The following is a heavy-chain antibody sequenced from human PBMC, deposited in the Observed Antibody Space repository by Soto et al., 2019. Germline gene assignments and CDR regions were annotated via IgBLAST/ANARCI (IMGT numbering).Heavy chain of an antibody. CDR3: ARLRISAFWYEEGYGMDV. Sequence: SETLSLTCTVSGGSISSSSYYWGWIRQPPGKGLEWIGSIYYSGSTYYNPSLKSRVTISVDTSKNQFSLKLSSVTAADTAVYYCARLRISAFWYEEGYGMDVWGQGTTVTVS. J-gene: IGHJ6*02. CDR1: GGSISSSSYY. V-gene: IGHV4-39*01. D-gene: IGHD3-3*01. CDR2: IYYSGST.